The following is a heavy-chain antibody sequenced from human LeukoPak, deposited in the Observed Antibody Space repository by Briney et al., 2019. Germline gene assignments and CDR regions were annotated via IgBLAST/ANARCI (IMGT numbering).Heavy chain of an antibody. CDR1: GGSISSYY. V-gene: IGHV4-59*01. CDR3: ARATQGLRWYRYFDY. CDR2: IYYSGST. D-gene: IGHD4-23*01. Sequence: SETLSLTCTVSGGSISSYYWSWIRQPPGKGLEWIGYIYYSGSTNYNPSLKSRVTISADTSKNQFSLKLSSVTAADTAVYYCARATQGLRWYRYFDYWGQGTLVTVSS. J-gene: IGHJ4*02.